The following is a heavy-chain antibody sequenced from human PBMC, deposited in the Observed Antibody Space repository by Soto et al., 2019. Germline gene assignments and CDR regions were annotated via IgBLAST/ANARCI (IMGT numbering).Heavy chain of an antibody. V-gene: IGHV3-66*01. J-gene: IGHJ4*02. CDR2: IYSGGST. Sequence: PGGSLRLSCAASGFTVSSNYMSWVRQAPGKGLEWVSVIYSGGSTYYADSVKGRFTISRDNSKNTLYLQMNSLRAEDTAVYYCARDTPNYYDSSGSLDYWGQGTLVTVSS. CDR3: ARDTPNYYDSSGSLDY. D-gene: IGHD3-22*01. CDR1: GFTVSSNY.